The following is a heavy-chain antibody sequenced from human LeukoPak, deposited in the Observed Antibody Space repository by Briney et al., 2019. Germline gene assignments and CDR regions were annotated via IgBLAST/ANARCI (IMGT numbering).Heavy chain of an antibody. J-gene: IGHJ5*02. Sequence: PSQTLSLTCTVSGGSISSGGYYWSWIRRHPGEGLEWIGYFYYSGSTYYNPSLKSRVTISVDTSKNQFSLKRSSVTAADTAVYYCARSYGAGSYHWFDPWGQGTLVTVSS. V-gene: IGHV4-31*03. CDR2: FYYSGST. D-gene: IGHD3-10*01. CDR3: ARSYGAGSYHWFDP. CDR1: GGSISSGGYY.